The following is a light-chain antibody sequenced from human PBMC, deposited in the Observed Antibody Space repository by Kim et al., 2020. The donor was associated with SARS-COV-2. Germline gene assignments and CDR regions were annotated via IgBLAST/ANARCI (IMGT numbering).Light chain of an antibody. CDR1: QSVLYRSNNKNY. Sequence: ATSNCKSSQSVLYRSNNKNYSAWYQQKPGQPPKLLVYWASTRESGVPDRFSGSGSGTDFTLTISSLQAEDVAVYYCQQYYRTPPTFGGGTKVDIK. CDR2: WAS. J-gene: IGKJ4*01. CDR3: QQYYRTPPT. V-gene: IGKV4-1*01.